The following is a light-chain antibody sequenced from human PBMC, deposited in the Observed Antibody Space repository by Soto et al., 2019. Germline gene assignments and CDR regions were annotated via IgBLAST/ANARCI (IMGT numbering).Light chain of an antibody. J-gene: IGKJ1*01. CDR1: QFVSSSY. CDR2: GAS. CDR3: QQYGSWWT. Sequence: EIVLTQSPGTLSLSPGERATLSCRASQFVSSSYLAWYQQKPGQAPRLLIYGASSRATGIPDRFSGSGSGTDFTLTVSRLEPEDFAVYYCQQYGSWWTFGQGTKVDIK. V-gene: IGKV3-20*01.